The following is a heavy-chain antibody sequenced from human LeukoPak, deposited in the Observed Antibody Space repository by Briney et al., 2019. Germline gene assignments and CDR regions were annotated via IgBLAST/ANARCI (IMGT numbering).Heavy chain of an antibody. Sequence: GASAKVSCKASGGTFSSYAISWVRQAPGQGLEWMGGIIPIFGTANYAQKFQGRVTITADESTSTAYMELSSLRSEDTAVYYCARDRYYGSGSYRPLDYWGQGTLVTVSS. D-gene: IGHD3-10*01. CDR3: ARDRYYGSGSYRPLDY. V-gene: IGHV1-69*13. CDR2: IIPIFGTA. CDR1: GGTFSSYA. J-gene: IGHJ4*02.